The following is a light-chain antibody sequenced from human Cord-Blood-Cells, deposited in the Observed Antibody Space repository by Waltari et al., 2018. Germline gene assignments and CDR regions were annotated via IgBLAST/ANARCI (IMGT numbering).Light chain of an antibody. CDR3: AAWDDSLSGQWV. J-gene: IGLJ3*02. CDR1: SSNIGSNY. V-gene: IGLV1-47*01. Sequence: QSVLTQPPSASGTPGQRVTISCSGSSSNIGSNYVYWYQQLPGTAPKLLIYRNNQRPSGVPDRFSGSKSGTSASLAISGPRSEDEADYYCAAWDDSLSGQWVFGGGTKLTVL. CDR2: RNN.